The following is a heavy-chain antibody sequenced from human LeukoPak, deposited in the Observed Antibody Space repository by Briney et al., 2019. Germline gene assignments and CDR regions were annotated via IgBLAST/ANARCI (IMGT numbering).Heavy chain of an antibody. Sequence: GGSLRLSCAASGFTFSSYAMSWVRQAPGKGLEWVSAISGSGGSTYYADSVKGRFTTSRDNSKNTLYLQMNSLRAEDTAVYYCAKDSLLAYYYDSSGYYFLRYFDYWGQGTLVTVSS. J-gene: IGHJ4*02. V-gene: IGHV3-23*01. D-gene: IGHD3-22*01. CDR1: GFTFSSYA. CDR3: AKDSLLAYYYDSSGYYFLRYFDY. CDR2: ISGSGGST.